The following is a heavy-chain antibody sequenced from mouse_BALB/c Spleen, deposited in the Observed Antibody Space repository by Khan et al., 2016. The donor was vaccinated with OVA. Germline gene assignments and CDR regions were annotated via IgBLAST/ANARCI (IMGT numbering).Heavy chain of an antibody. CDR1: GYTFTDYV. J-gene: IGHJ3*01. CDR2: IYPGSSNT. D-gene: IGHD1-1*01. Sequence: VQLQQPGPELVKPGASGKMSCKASGYTFTDYVLTWVKQRTGQGLEWSGEIYPGSSNTYYNETLKGRATLTADKSSNTAYMQLSSLTSEDAAVSFCASGGYGTSGAFWCQGTLVTLSA. CDR3: ASGGYGTSGAF. V-gene: IGHV1-81*01.